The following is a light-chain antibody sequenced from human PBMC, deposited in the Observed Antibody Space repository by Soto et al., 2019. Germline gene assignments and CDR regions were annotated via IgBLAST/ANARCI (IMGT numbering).Light chain of an antibody. Sequence: QSALTQPASVSGSPGQSITISCTGTSSDVGGYNFVSWYQHHPGTAPKLMIYDVSHRPSGVSNRFSGSKSGNTASLTISGLQPDDEADYYCSSYASSSTGVFGGGTKLTVL. CDR1: SSDVGGYNF. J-gene: IGLJ2*01. CDR3: SSYASSSTGV. CDR2: DVS. V-gene: IGLV2-14*03.